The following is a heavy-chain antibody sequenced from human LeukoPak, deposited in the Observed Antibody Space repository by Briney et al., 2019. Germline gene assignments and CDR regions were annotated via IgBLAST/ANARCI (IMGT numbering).Heavy chain of an antibody. V-gene: IGHV3-23*01. J-gene: IGHJ4*02. CDR3: AKTGWGTMVRGVPIDDY. Sequence: GGSLRLSCAASGFTFSSFAMSWVRQAPGKGREGVPAVSGSGGSTYCTDSVKGRFTISRDNSKNTLYLQMNSLRAEDTAVYYCAKTGWGTMVRGVPIDDYWGQGTLVTVSS. CDR2: VSGSGGST. CDR1: GFTFSSFA. D-gene: IGHD3-10*01.